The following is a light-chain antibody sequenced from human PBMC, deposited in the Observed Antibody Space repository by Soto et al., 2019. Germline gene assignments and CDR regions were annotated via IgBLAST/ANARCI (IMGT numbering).Light chain of an antibody. J-gene: IGKJ1*01. CDR2: DAS. V-gene: IGKV3-20*01. Sequence: EIVLTQSPGTLSLSPGERTTLSCRASQSISRYLAWYQQKPGQGPRLLIYDASSRATGTPDRFSGSGSGTDFTLTINRLEPEDFALYYCQQYGSSPPTFGQGTKVDIK. CDR3: QQYGSSPPT. CDR1: QSISRY.